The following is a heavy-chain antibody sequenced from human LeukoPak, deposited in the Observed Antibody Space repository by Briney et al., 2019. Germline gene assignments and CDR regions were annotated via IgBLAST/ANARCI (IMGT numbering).Heavy chain of an antibody. J-gene: IGHJ3*02. Sequence: SGGSLRLSCTTSGFGSKNYAMSWVRLAPGKGLEWVSIISATGVNTYYADSVKGRCTISRDNSKNTLYLQMNSLRAEDTAVYYCARQPAGYSYGAGAFDIWGQGTMVTVSS. CDR1: GFGSKNYA. V-gene: IGHV3-23*01. D-gene: IGHD5-18*01. CDR2: ISATGVNT. CDR3: ARQPAGYSYGAGAFDI.